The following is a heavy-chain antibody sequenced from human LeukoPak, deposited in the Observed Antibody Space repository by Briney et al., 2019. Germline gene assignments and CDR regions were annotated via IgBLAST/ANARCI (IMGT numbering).Heavy chain of an antibody. V-gene: IGHV1-18*01. Sequence: GASVTVSCKASGYTFTSHGISWVRQAPGQGLEWMGWISAYNGDTKYAQKTQGRVTMTTDASTSTAYMELRSLRSDDTAVYYCARDPSNTSGYYAYLDYWGQGSLVTVSS. CDR3: ARDPSNTSGYYAYLDY. CDR1: GYTFTSHG. D-gene: IGHD3-3*01. CDR2: ISAYNGDT. J-gene: IGHJ4*02.